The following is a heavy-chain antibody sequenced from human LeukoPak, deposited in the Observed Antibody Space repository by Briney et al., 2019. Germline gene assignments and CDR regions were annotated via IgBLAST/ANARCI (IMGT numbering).Heavy chain of an antibody. D-gene: IGHD3-10*01. Sequence: GRSLRLSCAASGFTFSSYGMHWVRQAPGKGLEWVAVISYDGSNKYYADSVRGRFIISRDKSRNTLYLQMNSLRVDDAAVYYCARGGSMVRGVLWGQGTLVTVSS. CDR3: ARGGSMVRGVL. J-gene: IGHJ4*02. CDR1: GFTFSSYG. V-gene: IGHV3-30*03. CDR2: ISYDGSNK.